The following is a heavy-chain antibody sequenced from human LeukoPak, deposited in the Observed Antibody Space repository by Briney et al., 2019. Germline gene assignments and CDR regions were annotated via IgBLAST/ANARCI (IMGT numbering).Heavy chain of an antibody. CDR1: GYTFTGYY. CDR3: ARDPYYYDSSGYPSFDY. CDR2: ISPNSGGT. D-gene: IGHD3-22*01. J-gene: IGHJ4*02. Sequence: ASVKVSCKASGYTFTGYYMHWVRQAPGQGLEWMGWISPNSGGTNYAQKFQGRVTMNRDTSISTAYMELSRLRSDDTAVYYCARDPYYYDSSGYPSFDYWGQGTLVTVSS. V-gene: IGHV1-2*02.